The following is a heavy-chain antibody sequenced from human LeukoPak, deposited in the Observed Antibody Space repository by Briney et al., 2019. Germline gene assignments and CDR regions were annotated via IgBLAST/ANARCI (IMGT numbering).Heavy chain of an antibody. V-gene: IGHV1-2*02. Sequence: GASVKVSCKASGYSLTGYYMHWVRQAPGQGLEWMGWINPNSGGTNYAQKFQGRVTMTRDTSISTAYMELSRLRSDDTAVYYCARESTAAAAEFDYWGQGTLVTVSS. CDR1: GYSLTGYY. CDR3: ARESTAAAAEFDY. D-gene: IGHD6-13*01. CDR2: INPNSGGT. J-gene: IGHJ4*02.